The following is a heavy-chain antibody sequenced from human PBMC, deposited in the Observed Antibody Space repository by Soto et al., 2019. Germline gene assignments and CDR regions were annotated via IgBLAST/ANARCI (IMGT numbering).Heavy chain of an antibody. CDR3: AKPISGYYAPSDH. J-gene: IGHJ4*02. D-gene: IGHD3-22*01. CDR1: GFTFSSYA. CDR2: ISYDGSNK. Sequence: HPGGSLRLSCAASGFTFSSYAMHWVRRDPGKGLEWVAVISYDGSNKYYADSVRGRFTISRDNSKSTLFLQMNSLRGDDTAIYYCAKPISGYYAPSDHWGQGTQVTVSS. V-gene: IGHV3-30-3*01.